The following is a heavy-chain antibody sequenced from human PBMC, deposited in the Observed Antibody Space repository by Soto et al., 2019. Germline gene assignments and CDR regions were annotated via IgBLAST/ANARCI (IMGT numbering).Heavy chain of an antibody. D-gene: IGHD5-12*01. CDR1: GGSINTFY. J-gene: IGHJ4*02. CDR3: AREGSYSAYNFAHGIQLWSFDF. Sequence: SETLALTGTVSGGSINTFYWSWVRQPAGEGLEWIGRIFSSGSTSFNPSLESRVAMSVDTSKNHFSLNLSSVTAADMAVYYCAREGSYSAYNFAHGIQLWSFDFWGQGALVTVSS. CDR2: IFSSGST. V-gene: IGHV4-4*07.